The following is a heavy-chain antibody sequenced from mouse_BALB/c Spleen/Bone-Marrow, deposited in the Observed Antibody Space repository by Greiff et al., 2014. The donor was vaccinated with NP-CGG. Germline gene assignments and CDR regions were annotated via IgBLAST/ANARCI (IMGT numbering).Heavy chain of an antibody. Sequence: VQLQQSGAELAKPGASVKMSCKASGYTFTSYWMHWVKQRPGQGLEWIGYINPSTGYTDYNQKFNDKATLTADKSSSTAYMQLSSLTFKDSAVYYCARGNPLYAMDYWGQGTSVTVSS. D-gene: IGHD2-1*01. V-gene: IGHV1-7*01. CDR1: GYTFTSYW. CDR3: ARGNPLYAMDY. CDR2: INPSTGYT. J-gene: IGHJ4*01.